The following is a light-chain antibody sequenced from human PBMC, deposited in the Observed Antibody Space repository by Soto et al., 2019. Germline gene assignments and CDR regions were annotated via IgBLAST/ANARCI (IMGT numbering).Light chain of an antibody. CDR2: EAS. V-gene: IGKV3-11*01. CDR1: QSVGTY. Sequence: EIVLTQSPVTLSFSPGETATLSCRASQSVGTYLAWYQLKSGQAPRLLIYEASKRATGIPARFSGRGSGTDFTLTISSREAEDFALYYCQQRSNWPPLTFGGGTKVEIK. CDR3: QQRSNWPPLT. J-gene: IGKJ4*01.